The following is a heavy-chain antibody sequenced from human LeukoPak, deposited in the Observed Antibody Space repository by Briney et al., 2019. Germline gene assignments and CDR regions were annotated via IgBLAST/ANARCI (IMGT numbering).Heavy chain of an antibody. Sequence: SETLSLTCNVSGYSISSGYFWGWVRQAPGKGLEWIGSIYQRATVHYNPSLKSRDTISVDTSKNQFSLKLSSVTAADTVVYYCGTQNSPTVTTFWGQGTLVTVSS. CDR2: IYQRATV. J-gene: IGHJ4*02. CDR1: GYSISSGYF. CDR3: GTQNSPTVTTF. D-gene: IGHD4-17*01. V-gene: IGHV4-38-2*02.